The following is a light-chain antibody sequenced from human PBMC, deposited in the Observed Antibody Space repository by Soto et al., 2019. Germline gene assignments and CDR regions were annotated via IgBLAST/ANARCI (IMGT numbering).Light chain of an antibody. Sequence: QSVLTQPPSVSGAPGQRVTISCIGSSSNIGAGYGAHWYQQLPGTAPKLLIYDSNNRPSGVPDRLSGSKSGTSASLVISVLHSDDEADYYRQSFDSSVDCVLFGGGTKLTVL. CDR3: QSFDSSVDCVL. J-gene: IGLJ2*01. CDR2: DSN. CDR1: SSNIGAGYG. V-gene: IGLV1-40*01.